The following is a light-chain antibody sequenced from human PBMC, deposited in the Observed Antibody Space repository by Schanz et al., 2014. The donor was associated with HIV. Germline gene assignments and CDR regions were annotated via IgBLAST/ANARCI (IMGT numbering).Light chain of an antibody. CDR1: HSLLFSSNNENY. Sequence: DIVMTQSPDSLAVSLGERATINFKSSHSLLFSSNNENYLAWYQQKPGQTPKLLIYWAYTRESGVPDRFSGSGYGTDFTLTTSSLQAEDVAVYYCQQYYSTPRTFGQGTKVEIK. CDR2: WAY. J-gene: IGKJ1*01. V-gene: IGKV4-1*01. CDR3: QQYYSTPRT.